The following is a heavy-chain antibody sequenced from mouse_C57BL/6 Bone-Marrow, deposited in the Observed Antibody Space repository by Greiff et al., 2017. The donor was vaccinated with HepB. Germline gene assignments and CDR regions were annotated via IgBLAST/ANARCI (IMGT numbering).Heavy chain of an antibody. CDR2: INPNNGGT. D-gene: IGHD4-1*01. J-gene: IGHJ2*01. CDR3: ARWEEYYFDY. V-gene: IGHV1-26*01. CDR1: GYTFTDYY. Sequence: VQLQQSGPELAKPGASVKISCKASGYTFTDYYMNWVKQSHGKSLEWIGDINPNNGGTSYNQKFKGKATLTVDKSSSTAYMELRSLTSEDSAVYYCARWEEYYFDYWGQGTTLTVSS.